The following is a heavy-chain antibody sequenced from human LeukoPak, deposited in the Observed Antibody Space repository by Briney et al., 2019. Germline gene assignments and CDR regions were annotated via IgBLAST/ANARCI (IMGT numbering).Heavy chain of an antibody. J-gene: IGHJ5*02. CDR3: ARDRWFDP. Sequence: GGSLRLSCAASGFTFRSYEMNWVRQAPGKGLEWVSHISSGGSTKYYADSVKGRFTISRDNAKNPLYLQMNSLRAEDTAVYYCARDRWFDPWGQGTLVTVSS. V-gene: IGHV3-48*03. CDR1: GFTFRSYE. CDR2: ISSGGSTK.